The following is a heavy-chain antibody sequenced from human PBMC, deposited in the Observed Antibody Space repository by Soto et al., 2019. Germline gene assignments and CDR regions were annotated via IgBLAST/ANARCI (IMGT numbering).Heavy chain of an antibody. CDR2: MHPKSGGT. V-gene: IGHV1-2*02. D-gene: IGHD5-18*01. J-gene: IGHJ4*02. CDR3: ERDNGYAYGYEDY. CDR1: GYTFNGYY. Sequence: QVQLVQSGAEVKKPGASVKVSCKASGYTFNGYYIHWVRQAPGQGLEWMGWMHPKSGGTNYARKFQDRVTMTRDTSISTAYMELRRLRSDDTAVYYCERDNGYAYGYEDYWGQGALVTVSS.